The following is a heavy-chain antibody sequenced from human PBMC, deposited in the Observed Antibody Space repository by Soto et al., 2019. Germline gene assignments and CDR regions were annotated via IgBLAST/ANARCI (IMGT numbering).Heavy chain of an antibody. D-gene: IGHD2-2*01. CDR1: GGSISSGGYY. J-gene: IGHJ5*02. CDR2: IYYSGST. Sequence: PSETLSLTCTVSGGSISSGGYYWSWIRQHPGKGLEWIGYIYYSGSTYYNPSLKSRVTISVDTSKNQFSLKLSSVTAADTAVYYCARLVPAAQRSRHNWFDPWGQGTLVTVSS. CDR3: ARLVPAAQRSRHNWFDP. V-gene: IGHV4-31*03.